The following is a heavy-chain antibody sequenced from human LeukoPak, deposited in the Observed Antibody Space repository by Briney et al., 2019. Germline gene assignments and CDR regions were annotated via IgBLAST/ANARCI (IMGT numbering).Heavy chain of an antibody. V-gene: IGHV1-69*01. D-gene: IGHD2-15*01. CDR2: IIPIFGTA. CDR1: GGTFSSYA. CDR3: ARDIYCSGGSCYWSWFDP. J-gene: IGHJ5*02. Sequence: LRSSVKVPCKASGGTFSSYAISWVRQAPGQGLEWMGGIIPIFGTANYAQKFQGRVTITADESTSTAYMELSSLRSEDTAVYYCARDIYCSGGSCYWSWFDPWGQGTLVTVSS.